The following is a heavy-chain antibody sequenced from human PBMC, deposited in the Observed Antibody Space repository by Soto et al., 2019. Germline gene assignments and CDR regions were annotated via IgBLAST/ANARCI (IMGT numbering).Heavy chain of an antibody. CDR3: ASVRGSTSHYYYYYMDV. V-gene: IGHV1-69*02. J-gene: IGHJ6*03. CDR1: GGTFSSYT. Sequence: QVQLVQSGAEVKKPGSSVKVSCKASGGTFSSYTISWVRQAPGQGLEWMGRIIPILGIANYAQKFQGRVTITADKSTSTADMELSSLRSEDTAVYYCASVRGSTSHYYYYYMDVWGKGTTVTVSS. CDR2: IIPILGIA. D-gene: IGHD2-2*01.